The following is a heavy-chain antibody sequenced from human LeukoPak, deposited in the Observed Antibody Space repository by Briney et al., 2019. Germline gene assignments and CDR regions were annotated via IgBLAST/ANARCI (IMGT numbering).Heavy chain of an antibody. CDR1: GDSVSSNSAA. J-gene: IGHJ4*02. Sequence: SQTLSLTCAISGDSVSSNSAAWNWIRQSPSRGLEWLGRTYYRSKWYNDYAVSVKSRITINPDTSKNQFSLQLISVTPEDTAVYYCARAHKYSTGWYPDYWGQGTLVTVSS. D-gene: IGHD6-19*01. V-gene: IGHV6-1*01. CDR3: ARAHKYSTGWYPDY. CDR2: TYYRSKWYN.